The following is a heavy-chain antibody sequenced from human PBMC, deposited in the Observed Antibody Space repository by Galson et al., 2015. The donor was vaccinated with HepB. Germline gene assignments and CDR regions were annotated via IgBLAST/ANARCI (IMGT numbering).Heavy chain of an antibody. Sequence: ETLSLTCSVSGGSITSTTYYWGWIRQPPGKGLEWIGNVHYRGSTNYNPSLKRRVTISVDTSKNQFSLRLSSLTAADTAVYYCARDVSGNAGGGGMDVWGQGTTVTVSS. CDR1: GGSITSTTYY. J-gene: IGHJ6*02. CDR3: ARDVSGNAGGGGMDV. V-gene: IGHV4-39*07. D-gene: IGHD5-12*01. CDR2: VHYRGST.